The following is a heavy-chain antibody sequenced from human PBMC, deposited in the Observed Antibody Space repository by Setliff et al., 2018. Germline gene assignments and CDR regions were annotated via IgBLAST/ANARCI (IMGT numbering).Heavy chain of an antibody. Sequence: SGPTLVNPTPTLTLTCTFSGFSPSTSGMCVSWIRQPPGKALEWLARIDWDDDKYYSTSLKTRLTISKDTSKNQVVLTMTNMDPVDTATYYCARLTGTDYYYYYMDVWGKGTTVTVSS. CDR1: GFSPSTSGMC. D-gene: IGHD1-7*01. CDR3: ARLTGTDYYYYYMDV. CDR2: IDWDDDK. J-gene: IGHJ6*03. V-gene: IGHV2-70*11.